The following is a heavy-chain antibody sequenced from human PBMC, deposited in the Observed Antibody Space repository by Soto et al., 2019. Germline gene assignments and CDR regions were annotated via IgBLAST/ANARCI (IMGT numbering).Heavy chain of an antibody. CDR2: FDPEDGET. V-gene: IGHV1-24*01. D-gene: IGHD2-2*01. Sequence: ASVKVSCKVSGYTLTELSMHWVRQAPGKGLEWMGGFDPEDGETIYAQKFQGRVTMTEDTSTDTAYMELSSLRSEDTAVYYCATDQLYFGSTSCRYWGQGTLVTVPS. CDR3: ATDQLYFGSTSCRY. CDR1: GYTLTELS. J-gene: IGHJ4*02.